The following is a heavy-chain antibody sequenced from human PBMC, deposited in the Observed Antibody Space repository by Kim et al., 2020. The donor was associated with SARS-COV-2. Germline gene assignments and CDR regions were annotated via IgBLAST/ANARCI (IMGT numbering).Heavy chain of an antibody. D-gene: IGHD3-10*01. V-gene: IGHV4-4*07. CDR1: GGSISNYY. CDR3: ARFQITLVRGGKQYYFDF. CDR2: INTSGNT. Sequence: SETLSLTCTVSGGSISNYYWSWIRQPAGKGLEWIGRINTSGNTNYNPSLKSRVSMSVDTSKNQFSLKLSSVTAADTAVYYCARFQITLVRGGKQYYFDF. J-gene: IGHJ4*01.